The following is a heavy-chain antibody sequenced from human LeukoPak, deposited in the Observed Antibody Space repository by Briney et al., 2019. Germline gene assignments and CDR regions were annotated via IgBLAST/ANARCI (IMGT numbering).Heavy chain of an antibody. CDR2: IWYDGSNK. CDR1: GFTFSSYG. J-gene: IGHJ6*02. V-gene: IGHV3-33*01. Sequence: GGSLRLSCAASGFTFSSYGMHWVRQAPGKGLEWVAVIWYDGSNKYYADSVKGRFTISRDNSKNTLYLQMNGLRAEDTAVYYCARGGYYDFWSGYPIHYYYYGMDVWGQGTTVTVSS. D-gene: IGHD3-3*01. CDR3: ARGGYYDFWSGYPIHYYYYGMDV.